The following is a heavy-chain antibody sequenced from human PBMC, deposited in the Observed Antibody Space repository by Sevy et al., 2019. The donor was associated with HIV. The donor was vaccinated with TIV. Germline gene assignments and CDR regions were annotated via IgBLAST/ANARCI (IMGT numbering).Heavy chain of an antibody. D-gene: IGHD2-8*01. Sequence: GGSLRLSCEASGFTFSKYSMSWVRQAPGKGLEWVSIFSFGCGRINYADSVKGRFTISRDVSKNTLYLQMNSLRAEDTAVYYCAREGCTKPHDYWGQGTLVTVSS. CDR3: AREGCTKPHDY. CDR1: GFTFSKYS. CDR2: FSFGCGRI. J-gene: IGHJ4*02. V-gene: IGHV3-23*03.